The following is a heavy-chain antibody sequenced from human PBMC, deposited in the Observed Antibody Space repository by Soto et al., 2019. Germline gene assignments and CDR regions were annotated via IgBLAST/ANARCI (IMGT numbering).Heavy chain of an antibody. CDR1: GFTFNTYG. CDR2: IWDDGSNQ. CDR3: ARGFVITAVPDY. Sequence: QVQLMESGGGVVQPGGSLRLSCAASGFTFNTYGMHWVRQAPGKGLEWVAVIWDDGSNQYYADSVKGRFTISRDNSKITLFLKMNSLRADDTAIYYCARGFVITAVPDYWGQGTLVTVSS. V-gene: IGHV3-33*01. D-gene: IGHD2-2*01. J-gene: IGHJ4*02.